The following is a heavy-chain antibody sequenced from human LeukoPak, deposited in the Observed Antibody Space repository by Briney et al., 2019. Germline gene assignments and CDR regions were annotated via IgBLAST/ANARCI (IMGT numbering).Heavy chain of an antibody. D-gene: IGHD3-22*01. J-gene: IGHJ4*02. Sequence: PSESLSLTCTVSGGFISSSYWSSVRQPAGRGLEWIGRIYTSGRTNYNSSPKSQVTMSVDTSKNQFSLKLSSVTAADTAVYYCARVRYYDGSVVTRKRSYYFDYWGQGTQVTVSS. CDR3: ARVRYYDGSVVTRKRSYYFDY. V-gene: IGHV4-4*07. CDR2: IYTSGRT. CDR1: GGFISSSY.